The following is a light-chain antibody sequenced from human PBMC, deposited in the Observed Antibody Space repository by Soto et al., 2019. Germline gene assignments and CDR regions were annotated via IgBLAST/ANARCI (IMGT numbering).Light chain of an antibody. V-gene: IGLV2-14*01. CDR3: SSYTSGSSPYV. J-gene: IGLJ1*01. CDR2: QVS. Sequence: QSALTQPASVSGSPGQSITISCTGTASDVGGYNYVSWYQQHPGKAPKLMIYQVSYRPSGASNRFSGSKSGNTASLTISSLQAEDEADYYCSSYTSGSSPYVFGTGTKVTVL. CDR1: ASDVGGYNY.